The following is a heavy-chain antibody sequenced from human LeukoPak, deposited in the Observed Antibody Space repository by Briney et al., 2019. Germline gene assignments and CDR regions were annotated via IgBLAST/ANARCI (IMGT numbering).Heavy chain of an antibody. CDR3: AVGSGIQLWSD. CDR2: ISYSGST. V-gene: IGHV4-59*01. J-gene: IGHJ4*02. D-gene: IGHD5-18*01. CDR1: GGSISGYY. Sequence: SETLSLTCTVSGGSISGYYWSWIRQPPGKGLEWVGYISYSGSTNYNPSLKSRVTISVDTSKNQFSLKLSSVTAADTAVYYCAVGSGIQLWSDWGQGTLVTVSS.